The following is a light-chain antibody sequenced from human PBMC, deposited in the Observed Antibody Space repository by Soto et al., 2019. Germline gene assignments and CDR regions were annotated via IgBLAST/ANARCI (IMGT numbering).Light chain of an antibody. CDR2: LGS. V-gene: IGKV2-28*01. J-gene: IGKJ2*02. CDR1: QSLLHSNGYNY. Sequence: DIVMTQSPLSLPVIPGEPASISCRSSQSLLHSNGYNYLDWYLQKPGQSPQLLIYLGSNRASGVPDRFSGSGSGTDFTLKISRLEAEDVGVYYCMQALQTPRTFGQGTKLEIK. CDR3: MQALQTPRT.